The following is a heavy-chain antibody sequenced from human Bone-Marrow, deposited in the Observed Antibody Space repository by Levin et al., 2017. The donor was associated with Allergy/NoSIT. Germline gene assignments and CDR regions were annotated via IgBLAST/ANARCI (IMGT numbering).Heavy chain of an antibody. V-gene: IGHV3-23*01. CDR1: GFTFSRYS. D-gene: IGHD3-10*01. J-gene: IGHJ4*02. Sequence: GGSLRLSCAASGFTFSRYSMSWVRQAPGQGLEWVSAISKSGGTTYYADSVDGRFTISRDTSKNTLYLQMNSLRAQDTAVYYCAKSGRATYHFDYWGQGTLVTVSS. CDR2: ISKSGGTT. CDR3: AKSGRATYHFDY.